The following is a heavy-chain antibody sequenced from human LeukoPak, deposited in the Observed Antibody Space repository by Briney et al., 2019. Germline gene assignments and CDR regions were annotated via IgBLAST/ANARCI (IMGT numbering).Heavy chain of an antibody. CDR1: GFTFSDYY. CDR3: ARSPDSSDYYFYFDY. V-gene: IGHV3-11*06. D-gene: IGHD3-22*01. CDR2: ISSSSSYI. J-gene: IGHJ4*02. Sequence: GGSLRLSCAASGFTFSDYYMSWIRQAPGKGLEWVSSISSSSSYIYYADSVKGRFTISRDNAKNSLYLQMNSLRAEDTAVYYCARSPDSSDYYFYFDYWGQGTLVPVSS.